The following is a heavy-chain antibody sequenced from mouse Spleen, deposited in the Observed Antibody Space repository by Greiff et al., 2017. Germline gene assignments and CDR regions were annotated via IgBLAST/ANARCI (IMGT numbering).Heavy chain of an antibody. D-gene: IGHD2-3*01. V-gene: IGHV3-6*01. Sequence: VQLQQSGPGLVKPSQSLSLTCSVTGYSITSGYYWNWIRQFPGNKLEWMGYISYDGSNNYNPSLKNRISITRDTSKNQFFLKLNSVTTEDTATYYCAREDGYYSYAMDYWGQGTSVTVSS. CDR1: GYSITSGYY. CDR3: AREDGYYSYAMDY. J-gene: IGHJ4*01. CDR2: ISYDGSN.